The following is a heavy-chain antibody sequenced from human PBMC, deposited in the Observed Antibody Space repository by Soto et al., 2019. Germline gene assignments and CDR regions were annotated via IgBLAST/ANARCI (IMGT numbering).Heavy chain of an antibody. V-gene: IGHV3-7*01. Sequence: EVQLVESGGGLVQPGGSLRLSCAASGFTFSNYWMSWVRQAPGKGLEWVANIKPDGSEKSYVDSVKGRFTISRDNAKNALYLQMNSLRAEDTAVYFCAKEMSHGRPYDYWGQGTLVTVS. CDR1: GFTFSNYW. CDR3: AKEMSHGRPYDY. J-gene: IGHJ4*02. CDR2: IKPDGSEK.